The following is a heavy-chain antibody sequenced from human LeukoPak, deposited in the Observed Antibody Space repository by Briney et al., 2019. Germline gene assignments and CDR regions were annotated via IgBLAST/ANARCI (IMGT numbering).Heavy chain of an antibody. CDR1: GFTFSSYA. CDR2: ISYDGSNK. Sequence: PGRSLRLSCAASGFTFSSYAMHWVRQAPGKGLEWVAVISYDGSNKYYADSVKGRFTISRDNSKNTLYLQMNSLRAEDTAVYYCARGPGYGSGSYYFDYWGQGTLVTVSS. J-gene: IGHJ4*02. CDR3: ARGPGYGSGSYYFDY. V-gene: IGHV3-30-3*01. D-gene: IGHD3-10*01.